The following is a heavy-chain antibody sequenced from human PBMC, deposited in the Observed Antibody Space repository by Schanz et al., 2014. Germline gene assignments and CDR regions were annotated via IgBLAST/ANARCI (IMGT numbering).Heavy chain of an antibody. CDR1: GGSITSSGFY. Sequence: QVQLQESGPRLVKPSETLSLICTVSGGSITSSGFYWAWIRQPPGKGLEWIGSIYYNGGTPLYTPSLKSRATISADTSKNHFSLKLTSVAAADTAVYYCARQGTTRFQYYMDVWGEGTSVSVSS. J-gene: IGHJ6*03. V-gene: IGHV4-39*01. CDR2: IYYNGGTP. CDR3: ARQGTTRFQYYMDV. D-gene: IGHD1-1*01.